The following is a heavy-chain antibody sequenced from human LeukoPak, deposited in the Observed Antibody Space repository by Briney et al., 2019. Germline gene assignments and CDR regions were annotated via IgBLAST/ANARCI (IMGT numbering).Heavy chain of an antibody. CDR2: ISAYNGNT. Sequence: SVKVSCKASGYTFTSYGITWVRQAPGQGLEWVGWISAYNGNTNYGKKLQGRVTMITDTSTSTAYMELRSLRSDDTAVYYCARPITMVRGVILDYYYGMDVWGQGTTVTVSS. D-gene: IGHD3-10*01. J-gene: IGHJ6*02. V-gene: IGHV1-18*01. CDR3: ARPITMVRGVILDYYYGMDV. CDR1: GYTFTSYG.